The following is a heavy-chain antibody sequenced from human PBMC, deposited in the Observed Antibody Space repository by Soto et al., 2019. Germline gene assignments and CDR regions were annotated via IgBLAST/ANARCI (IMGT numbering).Heavy chain of an antibody. V-gene: IGHV3-33*01. CDR3: ARGGLQGVYYGMDV. CDR1: GFTFSSYG. J-gene: IGHJ6*02. D-gene: IGHD4-4*01. Sequence: QVQLVESGGGVVQPGRSLRLSCAASGFTFSSYGMHWVRQAPGKGLEWVAIIWYDGSNQYYADSVKGRFTISRDNSKNTLYLQMNSLRAEDTAVYCCARGGLQGVYYGMDVWGQGTTVTVSS. CDR2: IWYDGSNQ.